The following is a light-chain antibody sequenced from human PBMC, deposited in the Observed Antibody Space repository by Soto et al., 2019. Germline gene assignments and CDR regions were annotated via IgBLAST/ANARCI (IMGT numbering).Light chain of an antibody. J-gene: IGKJ1*01. V-gene: IGKV3-15*01. CDR3: QQYNNFWT. CDR2: GAS. CDR1: QSVSSN. Sequence: EIVMTQSPATLSVSPGETATLSCWASQSVSSNLACYQQKPGQAPRLLIYGASTRATDIPARFSGSGSGTEFTLTISSLQSEDFAVYYCQQYNNFWTFGQGTKVEIK.